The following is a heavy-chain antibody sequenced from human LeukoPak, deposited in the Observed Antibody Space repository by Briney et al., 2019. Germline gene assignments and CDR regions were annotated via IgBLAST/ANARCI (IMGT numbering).Heavy chain of an antibody. Sequence: SEPLSLTCALSTVSGSSGNWWSWVRQPPGRGLEWIGEVHKTGKTNYNPSLKTRVTISIDASKKQLSLELTSVAAADAAVYYCARELLGGPTPGAYWGQGTRVTVSS. CDR1: TVSGSSGNW. J-gene: IGHJ4*02. D-gene: IGHD7-27*01. CDR3: ARELLGGPTPGAY. CDR2: VHKTGKT. V-gene: IGHV4-4*02.